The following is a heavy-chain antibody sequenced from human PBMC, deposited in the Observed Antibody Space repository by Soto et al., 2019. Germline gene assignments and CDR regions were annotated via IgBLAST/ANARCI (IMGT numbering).Heavy chain of an antibody. J-gene: IGHJ5*02. V-gene: IGHV3-11*01. CDR1: GFTFSDYY. D-gene: IGHD3-22*01. CDR2: ISDSGSSI. CDR3: ARDTAFINSGFFDA. Sequence: QVQLVESGGGLVKPGGSLRLSCAASGFTFSDYYMNWIRQAPGKGLEWDSYISDSGSSIFYADSVKGRFTISRDSARKSLYLHMRSLRVEDTAVYYCARDTAFINSGFFDAWGQGTPVTVSS.